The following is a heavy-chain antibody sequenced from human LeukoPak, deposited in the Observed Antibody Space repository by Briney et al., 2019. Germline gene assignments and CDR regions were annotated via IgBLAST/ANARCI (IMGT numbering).Heavy chain of an antibody. CDR2: ISSSSSYI. Sequence: PGGSLRLSCAASGFTFSSYSMNWVRQAPGKGLEWVSSISSSSSYIYYADPVKGRFTTSRDNAKNSLYLQMNSLRAEDTAVYYCARDQSAVRESYYDFWSGYYQYYFDYWGQGTLVTVSS. CDR3: ARDQSAVRESYYDFWSGYYQYYFDY. V-gene: IGHV3-21*01. D-gene: IGHD3-3*01. CDR1: GFTFSSYS. J-gene: IGHJ4*02.